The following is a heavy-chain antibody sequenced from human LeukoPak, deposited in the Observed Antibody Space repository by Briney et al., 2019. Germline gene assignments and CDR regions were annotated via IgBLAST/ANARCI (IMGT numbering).Heavy chain of an antibody. CDR1: GFTFSSYG. V-gene: IGHV3-30*18. CDR3: AKDRLPLAVAGSFDY. CDR2: ISYDGSNK. D-gene: IGHD6-19*01. Sequence: GGSLRLSCAASGFTFSSYGMHWVRQAPGKGLEWVAVISYDGSNKYYADSVKGRFTISRDNSKNTLYLQMNSLRAEDTAVYYCAKDRLPLAVAGSFDYWGQGTLVTVSS. J-gene: IGHJ4*02.